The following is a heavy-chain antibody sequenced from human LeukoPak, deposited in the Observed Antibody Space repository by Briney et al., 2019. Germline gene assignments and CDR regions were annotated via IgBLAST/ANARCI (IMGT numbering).Heavy chain of an antibody. J-gene: IGHJ4*02. D-gene: IGHD3-22*01. CDR3: AKDPLIYYYDSSGPFDY. CDR1: GFTFSSYA. CDR2: ISGSGGST. V-gene: IGHV3-23*01. Sequence: GGSLRLSCAASGFTFSSYAMSWVRQAPGKGLEGVSAISGSGGSTYYADSVKGRFTISRDKSKSTLYLQMNSLRAEDTAVYYCAKDPLIYYYDSSGPFDYWGQGTLVTVSS.